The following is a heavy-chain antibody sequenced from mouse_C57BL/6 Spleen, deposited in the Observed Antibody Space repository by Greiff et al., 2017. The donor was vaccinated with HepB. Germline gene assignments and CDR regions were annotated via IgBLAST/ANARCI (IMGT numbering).Heavy chain of an antibody. CDR3: ARLGQLRPSYAMDY. Sequence: QVHVKQSGTELVKPGASVKLSCKASGYTFTSYWMHWVKQRPGQGLEWIGNINPSNGGTNYNEKFKSKATLTVDKSSSTAYMQLISLTSEDSAVYYYARLGQLRPSYAMDYWGQGTSVTVSS. V-gene: IGHV1-53*01. D-gene: IGHD3-2*02. CDR1: GYTFTSYW. J-gene: IGHJ4*01. CDR2: INPSNGGT.